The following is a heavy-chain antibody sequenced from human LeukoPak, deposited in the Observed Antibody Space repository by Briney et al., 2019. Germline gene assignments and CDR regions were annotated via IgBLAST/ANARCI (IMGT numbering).Heavy chain of an antibody. V-gene: IGHV3-30*18. CDR2: VSYDGTNK. D-gene: IGHD1-26*01. CDR3: AKVAYSGNYGGPFDY. J-gene: IGHJ4*02. CDR1: GFTFSSYG. Sequence: PGGSLRLSCAASGFTFSSYGMHWVRQAPGKGLEWVAVVSYDGTNKYHADSVKGRFTISRDNPKNTVYLQMNSLRADDTAVYYCAKVAYSGNYGGPFDYWGQGTLVSVSS.